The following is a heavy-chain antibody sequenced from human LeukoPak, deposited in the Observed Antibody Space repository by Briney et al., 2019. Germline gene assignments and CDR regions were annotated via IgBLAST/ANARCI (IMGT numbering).Heavy chain of an antibody. V-gene: IGHV1-2*02. CDR1: GYTFTGYY. D-gene: IGHD2-8*01. J-gene: IGHJ4*02. Sequence: ASVKVSCKASGYTFTGYYMHWVRQAPGQGLEWMGWINPNSGGTNYAQKFQGRVTMTRDTSISTAYMELSRLRSDDTAVYYCARLTCTNGVCYTDIDYWGQGTLVTVSS. CDR3: ARLTCTNGVCYTDIDY. CDR2: INPNSGGT.